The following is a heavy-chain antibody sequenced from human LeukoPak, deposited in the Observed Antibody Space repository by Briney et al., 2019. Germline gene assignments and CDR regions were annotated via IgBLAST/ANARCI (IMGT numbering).Heavy chain of an antibody. CDR2: ISAYNGNT. CDR3: ARDVLLCFDSPFDP. V-gene: IGHV1-18*01. Sequence: ASVKVSCKASGYTFTSYGISWVRQAPGQGLEWMGWISAYNGNTNYAQKLQGRVTMTTDTSTSTAYMELSSLRSEDTAVYYCARDVLLCFDSPFDPWGQGTLVTVSS. D-gene: IGHD3-9*01. J-gene: IGHJ5*02. CDR1: GYTFTSYG.